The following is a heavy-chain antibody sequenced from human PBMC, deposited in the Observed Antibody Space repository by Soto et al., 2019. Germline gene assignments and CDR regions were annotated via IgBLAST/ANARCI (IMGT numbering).Heavy chain of an antibody. V-gene: IGHV3-30*18. J-gene: IGHJ6*02. CDR1: GFTFSSYG. CDR2: ISYDGSNK. CDR3: AKDMPNIPGTINYYYYGMDV. Sequence: QVQLVESGGGVVQPGRSLRLSCAASGFTFSSYGMHWVRQAPGKGLEWVAVISYDGSNKYYADSVKGRFTISRDNSKNTLYMQMNSLRAEDTAVYYCAKDMPNIPGTINYYYYGMDVWGQGTTVTVSS. D-gene: IGHD1-7*01.